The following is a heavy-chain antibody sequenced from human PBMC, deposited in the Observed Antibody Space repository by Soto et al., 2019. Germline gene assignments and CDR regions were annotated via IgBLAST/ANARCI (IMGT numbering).Heavy chain of an antibody. V-gene: IGHV4-59*08. Sequence: SETLSLTCTVSGGSISSYYWSWIRQPPGKGLEWIGYIYYSGSTNYNPSLKSRVTISVDTSKNQFSLKLSSVTAADTAVYYCARRTYENYYYYYMDVWGKGTTVTVSS. J-gene: IGHJ6*03. CDR3: ARRTYENYYYYYMDV. CDR2: IYYSGST. CDR1: GGSISSYY. D-gene: IGHD3-22*01.